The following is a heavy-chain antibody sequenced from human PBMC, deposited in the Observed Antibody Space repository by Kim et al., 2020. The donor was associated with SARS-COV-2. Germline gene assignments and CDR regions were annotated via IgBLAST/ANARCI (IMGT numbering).Heavy chain of an antibody. Sequence: SETLSLTCAVYGASFTGYYWTWVRQSPGKGLEWIGETNHSGTSKNNPSLKSRVTISVDTSKKQFSLRLNSVTAADTAIYYCARGGRYYGSGKPWAHGMDVWGQGTAVTVSS. J-gene: IGHJ6*02. CDR2: TNHSGTS. V-gene: IGHV4-34*01. CDR1: GASFTGYY. CDR3: ARGGRYYGSGKPWAHGMDV. D-gene: IGHD3-10*01.